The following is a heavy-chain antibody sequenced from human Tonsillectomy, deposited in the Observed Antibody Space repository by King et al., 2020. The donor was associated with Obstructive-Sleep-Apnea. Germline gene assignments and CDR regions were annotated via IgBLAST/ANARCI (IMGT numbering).Heavy chain of an antibody. Sequence: VQSGGGLVQPGRSLRLSCAASGFTFDDYAMHWVRQAPGKGLEWVSGISWNSYSIDYADSVKGRFTISRDNAKNSLYLQMNSLRAEDTASYYCARDNHGLDVWGQGTTVTVSS. V-gene: IGHV3-9*01. CDR1: GFTFDDYA. CDR2: ISWNSYSI. J-gene: IGHJ6*02. CDR3: ARDNHGLDV.